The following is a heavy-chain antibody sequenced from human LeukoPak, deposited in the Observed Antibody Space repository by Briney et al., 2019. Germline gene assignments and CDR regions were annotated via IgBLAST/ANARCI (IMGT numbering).Heavy chain of an antibody. V-gene: IGHV4-30-4*01. Sequence: SQTLSLTCTVSGGSISSGDYYWRWIRQPPGKGLEWIGYIYYSGSTYYNPSLKSRVTISVDTSKNQFSLKLSSVTAADTALYYCARVVVMRGRWLDYWGQGTLVTVSS. CDR2: IYYSGST. CDR3: ARVVVMRGRWLDY. CDR1: GGSISSGDYY. D-gene: IGHD3-22*01. J-gene: IGHJ4*02.